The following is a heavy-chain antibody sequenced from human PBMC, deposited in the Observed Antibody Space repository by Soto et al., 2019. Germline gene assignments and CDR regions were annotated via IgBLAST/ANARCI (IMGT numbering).Heavy chain of an antibody. CDR2: IIPIFSTA. V-gene: IGHV1-69*13. CDR3: AGHSDSGSYYYGMDV. D-gene: IGHD1-26*01. J-gene: IGHJ6*02. Sequence: GASVKVSCKDSGGNDISWVRQAPGQGLEWMGGIIPIFSTADYAQKFQGRVTITADESTSTAYMELSSLRSEDTAVYYCAGHSDSGSYYYGMDVWGQGTTVTVSS. CDR1: GGND.